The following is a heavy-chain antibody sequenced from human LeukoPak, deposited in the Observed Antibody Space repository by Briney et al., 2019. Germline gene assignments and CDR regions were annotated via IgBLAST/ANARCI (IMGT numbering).Heavy chain of an antibody. CDR3: ARGGEGYNDDAFEV. D-gene: IGHD5-24*01. CDR1: GDSIKSLY. J-gene: IGHJ3*01. CDR2: IYISATT. Sequence: SETLSLTCTVSGDSIKSLYCAWIRPSPGKGLVWRVHIYISATTDYNPSIKSRVTTSLDTPKKQFSLKRTSVTALGSPVYYCARGGEGYNDDAFEVWGLGTAVTVSS. V-gene: IGHV4-4*09.